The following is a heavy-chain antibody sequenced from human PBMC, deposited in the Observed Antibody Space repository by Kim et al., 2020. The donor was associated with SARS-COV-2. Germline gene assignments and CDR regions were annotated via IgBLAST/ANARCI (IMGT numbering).Heavy chain of an antibody. V-gene: IGHV3-30*01. CDR3: AGIAAADNFDY. D-gene: IGHD6-13*01. CDR2: K. J-gene: IGHJ4*02. Sequence: KYYADSVKGRFTISRDNSKNTLYLQMNSLRAEDTAVYYCAGIAAADNFDYWGQGTLVTVSS.